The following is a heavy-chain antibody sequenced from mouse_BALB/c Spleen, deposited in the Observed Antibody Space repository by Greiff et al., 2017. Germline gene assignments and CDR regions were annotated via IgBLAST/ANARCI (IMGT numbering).Heavy chain of an antibody. CDR2: ISSGSSTI. CDR3: ARDGYDGKAYYFDY. V-gene: IGHV5-12-1*01. J-gene: IGHJ2*01. CDR1: GFAFSSYD. Sequence: EVKLVESGGGLVKPGGSLKLSCAASGFAFSSYDMSWVRQTPEKRLEWVAYISSGSSTIYYADTVKGRFTISRDNPKNTLFLQMTSLRSEDTAMYYCARDGYDGKAYYFDYWGQGTTLTVSS. D-gene: IGHD2-2*01.